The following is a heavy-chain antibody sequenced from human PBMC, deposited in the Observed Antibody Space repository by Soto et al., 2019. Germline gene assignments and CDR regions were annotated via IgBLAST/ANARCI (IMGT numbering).Heavy chain of an antibody. D-gene: IGHD6-6*01. CDR3: ARDNSTSLPHHYSYGMAV. CDR1: GGTFSSYA. CDR2: IIPIFGTA. V-gene: IGHV1-69*13. Sequence: ASVKVSCKASGGTFSSYAISWVRQAPGQGLEWMGGIIPIFGTANYAQKFQGRVTITADESTSTAYMELSSLRSEDTAVYYCARDNSTSLPHHYSYGMAVWGQGTTVTGSS. J-gene: IGHJ6*02.